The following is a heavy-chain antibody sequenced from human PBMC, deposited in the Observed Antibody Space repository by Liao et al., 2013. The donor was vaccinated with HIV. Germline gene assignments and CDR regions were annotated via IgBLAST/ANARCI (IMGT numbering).Heavy chain of an antibody. D-gene: IGHD3-10*01. CDR1: GGSFNAYY. CDR3: ATVWFGEIFSPYYFDY. V-gene: IGHV4-34*01. Sequence: QVQLQQWGAGLLKPSETLSLTCAVYGGSFNAYYWTWIRQPPGRGWSGLVRSIIVESPTTTRPSGVESPYQKNTSRNQFSLELSSVTAADTALYYCATVWFGEIFSPYYFDYWAQGTLVTVSS. CDR2: SIIVESP. J-gene: IGHJ4*02.